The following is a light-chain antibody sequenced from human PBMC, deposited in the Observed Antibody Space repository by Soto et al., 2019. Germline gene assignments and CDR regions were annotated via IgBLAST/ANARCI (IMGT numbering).Light chain of an antibody. V-gene: IGLV2-14*01. J-gene: IGLJ2*01. Sequence: QSALTQPASVSGSPGQSITISCTGTSSDVGSYNYVSWYQHHPGKAPQLMLYEVTNRPSGVSNRFSGSKSGYTASLTISGLLAEDEADYYCSSYTSSSTRDVVFGGGTKLTVL. CDR1: SSDVGSYNY. CDR3: SSYTSSSTRDVV. CDR2: EVT.